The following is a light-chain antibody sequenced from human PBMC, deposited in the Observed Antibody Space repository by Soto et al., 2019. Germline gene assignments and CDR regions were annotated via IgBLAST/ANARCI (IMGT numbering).Light chain of an antibody. CDR3: QQYGFS. CDR1: QSVSYF. V-gene: IGKV1-5*01. J-gene: IGKJ3*01. Sequence: DIQMTQSPSTLSASVGDRVTITCRASQSVSYFLAWYQEKPGMAPKLLIHDASSLESGVPSRFSGSGSRREFTHTISSQQPDDSATYYCQQYGFSFGPGTKVEIK. CDR2: DAS.